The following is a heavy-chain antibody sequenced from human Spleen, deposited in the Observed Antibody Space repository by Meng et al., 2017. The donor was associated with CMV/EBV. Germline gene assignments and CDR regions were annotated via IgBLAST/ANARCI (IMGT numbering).Heavy chain of an antibody. V-gene: IGHV3-48*04. D-gene: IGHD3-3*01. J-gene: IGHJ4*02. CDR3: ARGGGFLEWLDY. CDR1: GFTFSSHW. CDR2: ISSSGSTI. Sequence: GGSLRLSCAASGFTFSSHWMHWVRQAPGKGLEWVSYISSSGSTIYYADSVKGRFTISRDNAKNSLYLQMNSLRAEDTAVYYCARGGGFLEWLDYWGQGTLVTVSS.